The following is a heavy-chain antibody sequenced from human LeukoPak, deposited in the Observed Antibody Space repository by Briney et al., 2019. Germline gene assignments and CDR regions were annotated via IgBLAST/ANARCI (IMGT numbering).Heavy chain of an antibody. V-gene: IGHV4-34*01. CDR3: ASSRGYSYGYAFDY. CDR1: GGSFSGYY. D-gene: IGHD5-18*01. CDR2: INHSGST. Sequence: KPSETLSLTCAVYGGSFSGYYWSWIRQPPGKGLEWIGEINHSGSTNYNPSLKSRVTISVDTSKNQFSLKLSSVTAADTAVYYCASSRGYSYGYAFDYWGQGTLVTVSS. J-gene: IGHJ4*02.